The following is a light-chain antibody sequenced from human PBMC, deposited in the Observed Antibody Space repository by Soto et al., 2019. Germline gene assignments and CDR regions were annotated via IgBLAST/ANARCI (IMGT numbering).Light chain of an antibody. CDR2: DAS. J-gene: IGKJ4*01. CDR1: QDISNY. Sequence: DIQMTQSPSSLSASVGDRVTITCQASQDISNYLNWYQQKPGKAPKLLIYDASDLEMGVPSRFSGRESGTEFTLTISSLQPDDFATYYCQQSYSTPLTFGGGTKVDIK. V-gene: IGKV1-39*01. CDR3: QQSYSTPLT.